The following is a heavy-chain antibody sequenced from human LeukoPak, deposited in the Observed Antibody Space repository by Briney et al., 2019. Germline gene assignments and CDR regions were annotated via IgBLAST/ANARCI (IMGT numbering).Heavy chain of an antibody. CDR2: IYYSGST. CDR3: AREYSYGHGFDY. J-gene: IGHJ4*02. Sequence: SETLSLTCTVSGGSISSGSYYWSWIRQPPGKGLEWIGYIYYSGSTNYNPSLKSRVTISVDTSKNQFSLKLSSVTAADTAVYYCAREYSYGHGFDYWGQGTLVTVSS. V-gene: IGHV4-61*01. D-gene: IGHD5-18*01. CDR1: GGSISSGSYY.